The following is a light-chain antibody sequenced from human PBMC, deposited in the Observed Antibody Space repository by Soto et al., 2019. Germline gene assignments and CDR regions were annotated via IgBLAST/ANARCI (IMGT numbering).Light chain of an antibody. J-gene: IGKJ1*01. V-gene: IGKV1-39*01. CDR3: QQSYSTSWT. CDR2: AAS. CDR1: QSIRSY. Sequence: DIQMTQSPSSLSASVGDRVTITCRASQSIRSYLNWYQQKPGKAPKLLIYAASSLQSGVLSRFSGSGSGTDFTLTISSLQPEDFATYYCQQSYSTSWTFGQGTKVEIK.